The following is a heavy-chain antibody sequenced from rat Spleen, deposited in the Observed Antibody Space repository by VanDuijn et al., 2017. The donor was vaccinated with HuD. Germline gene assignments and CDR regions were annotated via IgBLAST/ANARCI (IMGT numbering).Heavy chain of an antibody. CDR1: GFSFSDYA. D-gene: IGHD4-3*01. Sequence: EVQLVESGGGLVQPGNSLKLSCAASGFSFSDYAMAWVRQSPKKGLEWVATIIYDGSNTYYRDSVKGRFTISRDNAKSTLDLQMDSLWSEDKATFYCATGGSGYGFAYWGQGVMVTVSS. J-gene: IGHJ2*01. CDR3: ATGGSGYGFAY. V-gene: IGHV5S10*01. CDR2: IIYDGSNT.